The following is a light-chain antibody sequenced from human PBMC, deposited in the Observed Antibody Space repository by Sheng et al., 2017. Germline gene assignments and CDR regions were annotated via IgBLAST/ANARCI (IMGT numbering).Light chain of an antibody. CDR1: QDIGRN. V-gene: IGKV1-9*01. Sequence: IQLTQSPSSLSASVGDRVTITCRASQDIGRNLAWYQQKPGKAPQLLIYFASSLLSGIPSRFSGSGSGTDFTLTISSLQPEDFATYFCQRLKGDPLFGGGTKVEIK. CDR2: FAS. CDR3: QRLKGDPL. J-gene: IGKJ4*01.